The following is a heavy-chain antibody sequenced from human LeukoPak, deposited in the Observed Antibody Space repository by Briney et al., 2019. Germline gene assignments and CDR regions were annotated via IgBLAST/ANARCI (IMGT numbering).Heavy chain of an antibody. V-gene: IGHV4-34*01. CDR1: GGSFSGYY. Sequence: SETLSLTCAVYGGSFSGYYWSWIRQPPGKGLEWIGEINHSGSTNYNPSLKSRVTISVDTSKNQFSLKLSSVTAADTAVYYCARGGVRSVAGNLIKADGAFDIWGQGTMVTVSS. CDR3: ARGGVRSVAGNLIKADGAFDI. CDR2: INHSGST. D-gene: IGHD6-19*01. J-gene: IGHJ3*02.